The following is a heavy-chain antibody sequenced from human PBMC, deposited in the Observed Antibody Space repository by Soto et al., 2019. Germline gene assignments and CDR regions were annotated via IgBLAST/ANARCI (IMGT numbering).Heavy chain of an antibody. J-gene: IGHJ4*02. D-gene: IGHD4-17*01. CDR1: GGSISSSSYY. CDR2: IYYSGST. V-gene: IGHV4-39*01. CDR3: AILSWFATTVTTLGYFDY. Sequence: SETLSLTCTVSGGSISSSSYYWGWIRQPPGKGLEWIGSIYYSGSTHYNPSLKSRVTISVDTSKNQFSLKLSSVTAADTAVYYCAILSWFATTVTTLGYFDYWGQGTLVTVSS.